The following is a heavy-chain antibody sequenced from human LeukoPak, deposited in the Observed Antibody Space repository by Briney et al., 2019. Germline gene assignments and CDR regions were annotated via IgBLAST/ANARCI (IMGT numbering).Heavy chain of an antibody. J-gene: IGHJ5*02. CDR1: GFNITKTY. Sequence: GGSLRLSCAASGFNITKTYLMWARQAPGKRLGWVSVTYAGGASWYGDFVEGRFTISRDNSKNTVYLQMNGLRGDDTAIYYCARADSTKWWGLDPWGQGTLVTVAS. CDR2: TYAGGAS. D-gene: IGHD2-2*01. CDR3: ARADSTKWWGLDP. V-gene: IGHV3-53*01.